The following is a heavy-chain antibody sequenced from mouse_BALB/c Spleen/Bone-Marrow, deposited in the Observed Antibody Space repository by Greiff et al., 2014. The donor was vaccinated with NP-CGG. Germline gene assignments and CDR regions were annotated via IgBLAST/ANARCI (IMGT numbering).Heavy chain of an antibody. CDR2: INPGSGGT. Sequence: QVQLQQPGAELVRPGTSVEVSCKASGYAFTNYLIEWVKQRPGQGLEWIGMINPGSGGTNYNEKFKGKATLIADKSSSTAYMQLSSLTSDDSAVYFCARRDGSYFDYWGQGTTLTVSS. D-gene: IGHD3-3*01. CDR1: GYAFTNYL. J-gene: IGHJ2*01. CDR3: ARRDGSYFDY. V-gene: IGHV1-54*01.